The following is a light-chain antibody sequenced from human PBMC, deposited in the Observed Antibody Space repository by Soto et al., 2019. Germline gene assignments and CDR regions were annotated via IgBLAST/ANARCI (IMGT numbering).Light chain of an antibody. CDR1: SSDVGGYNY. CDR2: EVS. J-gene: IGLJ2*01. Sequence: QSALTQPPSASGSPGQSVTISCTGSSSDVGGYNYVSWYQHHPGKAPKLMIYEVSKRPSGVPDRLSGSKSGNTASLTVSGLQAEDEADYYCSSYGGSNTVVFGEGTKLTVL. V-gene: IGLV2-8*01. CDR3: SSYGGSNTVV.